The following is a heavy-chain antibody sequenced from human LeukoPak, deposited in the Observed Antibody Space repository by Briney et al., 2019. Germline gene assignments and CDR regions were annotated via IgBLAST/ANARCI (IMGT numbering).Heavy chain of an antibody. J-gene: IGHJ4*02. Sequence: GGSLRLSCAASGFTFSSYNMNWVRQAPGKGLEWISYINNSGNSVKYADSVKGRFTISRDNAKNSLYLQMNNVRAEDTAVYYCARNGGSPDYWGQGTLVTVSS. D-gene: IGHD1-26*01. CDR1: GFTFSSYN. CDR3: ARNGGSPDY. V-gene: IGHV3-48*01. CDR2: INNSGNSV.